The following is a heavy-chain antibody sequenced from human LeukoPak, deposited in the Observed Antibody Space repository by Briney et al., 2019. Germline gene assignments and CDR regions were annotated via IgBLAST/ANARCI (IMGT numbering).Heavy chain of an antibody. CDR2: IYSGDSDT. CDR1: GYSFSNFW. J-gene: IGHJ6*03. Sequence: GESLKISCQGPGYSFSNFWIGWVRQMPGKGLEWMGIIYSGDSDTRYSPSFQGQVTISADKSISTAYLQWSSLKASDTAMYYCARRRRVQRWLVKGYYYYMDVWGKGTTVTVPS. V-gene: IGHV5-51*01. D-gene: IGHD6-19*01. CDR3: ARRRRVQRWLVKGYYYYMDV.